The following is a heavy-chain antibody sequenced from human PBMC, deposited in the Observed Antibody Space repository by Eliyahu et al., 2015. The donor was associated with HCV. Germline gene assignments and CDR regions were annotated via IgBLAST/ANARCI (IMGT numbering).Heavy chain of an antibody. J-gene: IGHJ4*02. D-gene: IGHD1-26*01. CDR2: IWYDGSNK. Sequence: QVQLVESGGGVVQPGXSLXLSXAASGFTFSXXXMHCVRQAPGKGLEWVAVIWYDGSNKYYADSVKGRFTISRDNSKNTLYLQMNSLRAEDTAVYYCARGGVQVGATTMLHYFDYWGQGTLVTVSS. V-gene: IGHV3-33*01. CDR3: ARGGVQVGATTMLHYFDY. CDR1: GFTFSXXX.